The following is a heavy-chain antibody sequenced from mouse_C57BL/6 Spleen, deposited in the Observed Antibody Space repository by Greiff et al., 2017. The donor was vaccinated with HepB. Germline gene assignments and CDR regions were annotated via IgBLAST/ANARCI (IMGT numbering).Heavy chain of an antibody. CDR3: ARDRGRWWYFDV. CDR2: ISDGGSYT. V-gene: IGHV5-4*01. Sequence: EVMLVESGGGLVKPGGSLKLSCAASGFTFSSYAMPWVRQTPEKRLEWVATISDGGSYTYYPDNVKGRLTISRDNAKNNVYLQMSHLKSEDTAMYYCARDRGRWWYFDVWGTGTTVTVSS. J-gene: IGHJ1*03. CDR1: GFTFSSYA. D-gene: IGHD1-1*01.